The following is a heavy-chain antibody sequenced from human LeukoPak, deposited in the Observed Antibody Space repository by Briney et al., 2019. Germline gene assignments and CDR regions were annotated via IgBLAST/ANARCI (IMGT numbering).Heavy chain of an antibody. CDR2: IYYSGST. CDR1: GCSISSGGYY. V-gene: IGHV4-31*03. CDR3: ARERPQDYDFWSGSKGNYFDY. D-gene: IGHD3-3*01. Sequence: SETLSLTCTVSGCSISSGGYYWSWIRQHPGKGLEWIGYIYYSGSTYYNPSLKSRVTISVDTSKNQFSLKLSSVTAADTAVYYCARERPQDYDFWSGSKGNYFDYWGQGTLVTVSS. J-gene: IGHJ4*02.